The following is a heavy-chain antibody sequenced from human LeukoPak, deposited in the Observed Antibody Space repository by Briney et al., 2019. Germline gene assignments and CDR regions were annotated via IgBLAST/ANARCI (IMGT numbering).Heavy chain of an antibody. J-gene: IGHJ4*02. CDR2: IYSGGST. Sequence: GGSLRLSCAASGFTVSNNYMNWVRQAPGKGLEWVSVIYSGGSTYYADSVKGRFTISRHNSNNTLYLQMNSLRDEDTAVYYCARETKYGGYSYGFLDYWGQGTPVTVSS. V-gene: IGHV3-53*04. CDR3: ARETKYGGYSYGFLDY. CDR1: GFTVSNNY. D-gene: IGHD5-18*01.